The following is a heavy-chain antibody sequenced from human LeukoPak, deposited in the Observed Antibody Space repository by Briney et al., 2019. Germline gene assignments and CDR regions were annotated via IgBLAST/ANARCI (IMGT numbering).Heavy chain of an antibody. CDR1: GFTFSSYG. CDR2: ISGSGGST. J-gene: IGHJ5*02. Sequence: GGSLRLSCAASGFTFSSYGMSWVRQAPGKGLEWVSAISGSGGSTYYADSVKGRFTISRDNAKNSLYLQMNSLRAEDTAVYYCAREVPAANGNWLDPWGQGTLVTVSS. CDR3: AREVPAANGNWLDP. V-gene: IGHV3-23*01. D-gene: IGHD2-2*01.